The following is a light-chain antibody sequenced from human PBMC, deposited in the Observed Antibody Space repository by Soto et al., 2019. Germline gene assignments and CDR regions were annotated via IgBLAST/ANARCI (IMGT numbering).Light chain of an antibody. Sequence: QSVLTQPASVSGSPGQSITISCTGTSSDVGGYNYVSWYQLHPGKAPKLMIHEVSERPSGVSNRFSGSKSGNTASLTIPGLQAEDEADYYCASYASSVTYVFGSGTKVTV. V-gene: IGLV2-14*01. J-gene: IGLJ1*01. CDR1: SSDVGGYNY. CDR2: EVS. CDR3: ASYASSVTYV.